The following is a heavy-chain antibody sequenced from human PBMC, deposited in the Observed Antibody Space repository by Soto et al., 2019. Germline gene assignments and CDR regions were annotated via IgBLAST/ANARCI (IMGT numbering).Heavy chain of an antibody. CDR1: GGTFSSYA. CDR3: ARGETYYYGMDV. D-gene: IGHD3-16*01. CDR2: IIPIFGTA. V-gene: IGHV1-69*13. Sequence: ASVKVSCKASGGTFSSYAISWVLQAPGQGLEWMGGIIPIFGTANYAQKFQGRVTITADESTSTAYMELSSLRSEDTAVYYCARGETYYYGMDVWGQATTVTVSS. J-gene: IGHJ6*02.